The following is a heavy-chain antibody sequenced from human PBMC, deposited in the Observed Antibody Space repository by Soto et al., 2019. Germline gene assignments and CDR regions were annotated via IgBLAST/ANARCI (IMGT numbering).Heavy chain of an antibody. CDR1: GFTFTYAW. CDR2: IKSDNNGGTP. D-gene: IGHD3-16*01. CDR3: AAHLPAWGAYAFDY. Sequence: EVQLVDSGGGLVEPGGSLRLSCAASGFTFTYAWLNWVRQAPGKGLEWVGRIKSDNNGGTPDYAAPVKGRFTISRDDSENTVYLQMNSLKTEDTAVYYCAAHLPAWGAYAFDYWGQGTLVTVSS. J-gene: IGHJ4*02. V-gene: IGHV3-15*07.